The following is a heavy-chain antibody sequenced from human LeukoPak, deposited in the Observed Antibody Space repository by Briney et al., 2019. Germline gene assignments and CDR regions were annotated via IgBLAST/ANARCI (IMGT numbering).Heavy chain of an antibody. CDR2: IYSGGST. Sequence: GGSLRLSCAASGFTVSSNFLSWVRQPPGKGLEWVSDIYSGGSTYYADSVKGRFTISRDNSKNTLYLQMNGLRAEDTAVYYCTRGGGGSFPHYWGQGTLVTVSS. J-gene: IGHJ4*02. D-gene: IGHD2-21*01. CDR3: TRGGGGSFPHY. V-gene: IGHV3-53*01. CDR1: GFTVSSNF.